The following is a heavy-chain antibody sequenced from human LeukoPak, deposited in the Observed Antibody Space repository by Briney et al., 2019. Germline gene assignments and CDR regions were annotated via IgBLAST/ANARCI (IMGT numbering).Heavy chain of an antibody. CDR3: ARRVLPAYNDY. CDR2: ISGSGGST. D-gene: IGHD2-2*01. Sequence: PGGSLRLSCAASGFTFSSYAMSWVRHAPEKGLEWVSAISGSGGSTYYADSVKGRFTISRDNSKNTLYLQMNSLRAEDTAVYYCARRVLPAYNDYWGQGTLVTVSS. V-gene: IGHV3-23*01. J-gene: IGHJ4*02. CDR1: GFTFSSYA.